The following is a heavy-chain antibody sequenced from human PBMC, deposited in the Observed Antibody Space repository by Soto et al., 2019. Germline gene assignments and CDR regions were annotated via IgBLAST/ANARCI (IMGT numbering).Heavy chain of an antibody. D-gene: IGHD3-16*02. V-gene: IGHV4-31*03. Sequence: QVQLQESGPGLVKPSQTLSLTCTVSGASINSGGYYWSWIRQLPGKGLEWIGYIYFSGSTYYNPSLESRITISRDTSQNQFSLKMTSVIAADTAVYYCASGNAWWVIVASWGQGTLVTVS. CDR1: GASINSGGYY. J-gene: IGHJ5*02. CDR2: IYFSGST. CDR3: ASGNAWWVIVAS.